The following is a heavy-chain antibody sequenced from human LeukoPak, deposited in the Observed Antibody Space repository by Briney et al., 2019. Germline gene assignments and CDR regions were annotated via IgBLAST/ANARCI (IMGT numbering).Heavy chain of an antibody. CDR3: ASAPTYYYDSSGYYYFDY. CDR2: IIPILGIA. Sequence: GSSVKVSCKASGGTFSSYTISWVRQAPGQGLEWMGRIIPILGIANYAQKFQGRVTITADKSTSTAYMELSSLRSEDTAVYYCASAPTYYYDSSGYYYFDYWGQGTLVIVSS. J-gene: IGHJ4*02. V-gene: IGHV1-69*02. CDR1: GGTFSSYT. D-gene: IGHD3-22*01.